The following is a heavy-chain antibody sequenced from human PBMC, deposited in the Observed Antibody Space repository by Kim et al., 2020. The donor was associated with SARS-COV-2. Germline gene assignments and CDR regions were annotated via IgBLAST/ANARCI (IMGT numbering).Heavy chain of an antibody. CDR3: AKDSGESYYYYYGMDV. J-gene: IGHJ6*02. CDR2: ISYDGSNK. D-gene: IGHD4-17*01. CDR1: GFTFSSYG. V-gene: IGHV3-30*18. Sequence: GGSLRLSCAASGFTFSSYGMHWVRQAPGKGLEWVAVISYDGSNKYYADSVKGRFTISRDNSKNTLYLQMNSLRAEDTAVYYCAKDSGESYYYYYGMDVWGQGTTVTFSS.